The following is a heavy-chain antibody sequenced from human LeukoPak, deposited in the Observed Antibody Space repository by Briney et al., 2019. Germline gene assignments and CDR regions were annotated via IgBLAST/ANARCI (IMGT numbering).Heavy chain of an antibody. Sequence: SVKVSCKASGGTFSSYAISWVRQAPGQGREWMGRIIPIFGTANYAQKFQGRVTITTDESTSTAYMEPSSPRSEDTAVYYCARVHCSSTSCPLYYFDYWGQGTLVTVSS. CDR1: GGTFSSYA. D-gene: IGHD2-2*01. CDR3: ARVHCSSTSCPLYYFDY. CDR2: IIPIFGTA. J-gene: IGHJ4*02. V-gene: IGHV1-69*05.